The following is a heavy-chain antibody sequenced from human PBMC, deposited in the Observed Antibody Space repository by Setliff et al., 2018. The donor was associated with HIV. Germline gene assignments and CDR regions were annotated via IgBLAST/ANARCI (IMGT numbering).Heavy chain of an antibody. CDR2: IHPSGNT. J-gene: IGHJ6*03. V-gene: IGHV4-34*01. Sequence: SETLSLTCAVYGGTFSGHYWSWIRQPPGQGLDWIGEIHPSGNTYYNPSLQSRVTISVDTSKNQFSLNLSSVTAADTAVYYCARVSKTYWYSIPRDYYHHMDVWGKGTTVTVSS. CDR3: ARVSKTYWYSIPRDYYHHMDV. D-gene: IGHD2-8*02. CDR1: GGTFSGHY.